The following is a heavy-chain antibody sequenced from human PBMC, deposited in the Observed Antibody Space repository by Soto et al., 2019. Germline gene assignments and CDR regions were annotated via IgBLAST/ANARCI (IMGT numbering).Heavy chain of an antibody. V-gene: IGHV5-10-1*01. J-gene: IGHJ4*02. D-gene: IGHD3-22*01. CDR2: IDPSDSQT. Sequence: PGESLKISCKGSGYSFAGYWITWVRQKPGKGLEWMGRIDPSDSQTYYSPSFRGHVTISATKSITTVFLQWSSLRASDTTMYYCARQIYDSDTGPNFQYYFDSWGQGTPVTVSS. CDR1: GYSFAGYW. CDR3: ARQIYDSDTGPNFQYYFDS.